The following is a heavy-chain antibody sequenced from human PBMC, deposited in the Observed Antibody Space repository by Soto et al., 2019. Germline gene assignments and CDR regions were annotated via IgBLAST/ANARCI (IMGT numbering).Heavy chain of an antibody. CDR2: IYHSGST. J-gene: IGHJ6*02. Sequence: QVQLQESGPGLVKPSGTLSLTCAVSGGSISSSNWWSWVRQPPGKGLEWIGEIYHSGSTNYNPSLKRRVTISVDKSKNQFSLKLSSVTAADTAVYYCARDPPTVTIPYYGMDVWGQGTTVTVSS. CDR1: GGSISSSNW. CDR3: ARDPPTVTIPYYGMDV. D-gene: IGHD4-17*01. V-gene: IGHV4-4*02.